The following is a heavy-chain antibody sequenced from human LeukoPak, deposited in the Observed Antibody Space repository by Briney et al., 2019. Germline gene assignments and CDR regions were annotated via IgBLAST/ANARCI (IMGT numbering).Heavy chain of an antibody. CDR2: IKQDGSEK. D-gene: IGHD3-9*01. CDR3: ARDGYDILTGYYYFDY. CDR1: GFTFSSYW. Sequence: PGGSLRLSCAASGFTFSSYWMSRVRQAPGKGLEWVANIKQDGSEKYYVDSVKGRFTISRDNAKNSLYLQMNSLRAEDTAVYYCARDGYDILTGYYYFDYWGQGTLVTVSS. J-gene: IGHJ4*02. V-gene: IGHV3-7*01.